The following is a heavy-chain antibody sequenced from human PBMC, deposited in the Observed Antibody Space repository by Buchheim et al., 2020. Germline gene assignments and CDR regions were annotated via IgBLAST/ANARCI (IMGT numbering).Heavy chain of an antibody. Sequence: HVQLQESGPGLVKPSETLSLSCAVSGGSISSFFSSWIRQPPGKGLEWIGYIYYSGSTNSYNPSFRGRVSMSVDTSKNQFSLKLTAVTAADTAVYYCAREAVDTSMIIWGQGT. CDR2: IYYSGST. V-gene: IGHV4-59*01. CDR1: GGSISSFF. CDR3: AREAVDTSMII. J-gene: IGHJ4*02. D-gene: IGHD5-18*01.